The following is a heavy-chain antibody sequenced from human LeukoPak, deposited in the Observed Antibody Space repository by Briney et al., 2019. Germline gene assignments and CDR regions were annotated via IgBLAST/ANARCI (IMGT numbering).Heavy chain of an antibody. D-gene: IGHD1-26*01. CDR2: IWYDGSNE. CDR3: ASQGGANDY. Sequence: GGSLRLSCAASGFTFDSYGMHWVRQAPGKGLEWVAVIWYDGSNEYYADSVKGRFAISRDNAKNTLYLQMNSLRAEDTAVYYCASQGGANDYWGQGTLVTVSS. J-gene: IGHJ4*02. CDR1: GFTFDSYG. V-gene: IGHV3-33*03.